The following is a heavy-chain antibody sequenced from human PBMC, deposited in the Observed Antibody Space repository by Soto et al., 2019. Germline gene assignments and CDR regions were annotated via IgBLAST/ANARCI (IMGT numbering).Heavy chain of an antibody. CDR3: AREGSGSYYTEYFQH. J-gene: IGHJ1*01. Sequence: EVQLVESGGGLVQPGGSLRLSCAASGFTFSSYSMNWVRQAPGKGLEWVSYISSSSSTIYYADSVKGRFTISRDNAKNSLYLQMNSLRAEDTAVYYCAREGSGSYYTEYFQHWGQGTLVTVSS. CDR2: ISSSSSTI. CDR1: GFTFSSYS. D-gene: IGHD3-10*01. V-gene: IGHV3-48*01.